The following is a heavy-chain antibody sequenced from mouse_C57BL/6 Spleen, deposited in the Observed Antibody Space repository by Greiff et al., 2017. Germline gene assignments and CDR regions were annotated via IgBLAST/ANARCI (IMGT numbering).Heavy chain of an antibody. CDR1: GYSFTGYF. Sequence: EVKLMESGPELVKPGDSVKISCKASGYSFTGYFMNWVMQSHGKSLEWIGRINPYNGDTFYNQKFKGKATLTVDKSSSTAHMELRSLTSEDSAVYYCARWEYDYDERAAMDYWGQGTSVTVSS. V-gene: IGHV1-20*01. J-gene: IGHJ4*01. CDR2: INPYNGDT. D-gene: IGHD2-4*01. CDR3: ARWEYDYDERAAMDY.